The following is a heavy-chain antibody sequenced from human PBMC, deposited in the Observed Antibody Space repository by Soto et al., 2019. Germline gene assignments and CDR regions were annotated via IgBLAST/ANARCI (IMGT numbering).Heavy chain of an antibody. CDR1: GGTFSSYA. Sequence: QVKMVESGAEVKKGVSSVKVSCKACGGTFSSYAISWVRQAPGQGLEWMGEIIPIFGTANYAQKFQGRVTITADESTSTAYMELSSLRSEDTAVYYCARDRGPSSGYYPYWFDPWGQGTLVTVSS. J-gene: IGHJ5*02. CDR3: ARDRGPSSGYYPYWFDP. D-gene: IGHD3-22*01. CDR2: IIPIFGTA. V-gene: IGHV1-69*12.